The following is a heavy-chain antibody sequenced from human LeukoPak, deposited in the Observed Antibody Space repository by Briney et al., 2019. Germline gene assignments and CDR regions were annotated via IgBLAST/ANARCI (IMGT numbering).Heavy chain of an antibody. J-gene: IGHJ3*02. V-gene: IGHV1-24*01. Sequence: ASVKVSCKVSGSTLTELSMHWVRQAPGKGLEWMGGFDPEDGETIYAQKFQGGVTMTEDTSTETAYMELSSLRAEDTAVYYCANGILQFQATDAFDIWGQGTMVTVSS. CDR1: GSTLTELS. CDR3: ANGILQFQATDAFDI. D-gene: IGHD5-24*01. CDR2: FDPEDGET.